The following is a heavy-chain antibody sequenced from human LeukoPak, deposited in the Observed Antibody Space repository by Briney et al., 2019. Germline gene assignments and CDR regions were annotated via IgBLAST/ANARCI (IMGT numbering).Heavy chain of an antibody. CDR1: GYSISSGYY. CDR2: IYYSGST. Sequence: SETLSLTCAVSGYSISSGYYWGWIRQPPGKGLEWTGSIYYSGSTYYNPSLKSRVTISVDTSKNQFSLKLSSVTAADTAVYYCARLRQQLVRYYYYYMDVWGKGTTVTVSS. D-gene: IGHD6-13*01. V-gene: IGHV4-38-2*01. CDR3: ARLRQQLVRYYYYYMDV. J-gene: IGHJ6*03.